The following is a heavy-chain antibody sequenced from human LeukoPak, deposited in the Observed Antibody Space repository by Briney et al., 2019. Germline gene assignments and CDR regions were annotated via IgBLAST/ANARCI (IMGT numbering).Heavy chain of an antibody. D-gene: IGHD3-9*01. CDR2: IYYSGST. V-gene: IGHV4-59*01. CDR1: GGSISSYY. CDR3: ARGGLGPYDILTGYSLWNWFDP. Sequence: SETLPLTCTVSGGSISSYYWSWIRQPPGKGLEWIGYIYYSGSTNYNPSLESRVTISVDTSKNQFSLKLSSVTAADTAVYYCARGGLGPYDILTGYSLWNWFDPWGQGTLVTVSS. J-gene: IGHJ5*02.